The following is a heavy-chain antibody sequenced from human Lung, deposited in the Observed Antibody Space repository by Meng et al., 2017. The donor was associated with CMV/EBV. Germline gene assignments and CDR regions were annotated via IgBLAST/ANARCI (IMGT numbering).Heavy chain of an antibody. CDR2: MSPNSGNT. Sequence: SCKASGYTFTSYDINWVRQATGQGLEWMGWMSPNSGNTGYAQKFQGRVTMTRNTSISTAYMELSSLRSEDTAVYYCARGRRITNFDYWGQRTLVTVSS. V-gene: IGHV1-8*01. CDR1: GYTFTSYD. J-gene: IGHJ4*02. D-gene: IGHD3-3*01. CDR3: ARGRRITNFDY.